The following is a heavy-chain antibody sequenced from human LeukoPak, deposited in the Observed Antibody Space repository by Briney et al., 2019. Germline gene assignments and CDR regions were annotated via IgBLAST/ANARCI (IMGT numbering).Heavy chain of an antibody. J-gene: IGHJ4*02. CDR1: GFTFDDYG. CDR3: AKSQVLLWFGGSFDY. D-gene: IGHD3-10*01. V-gene: IGHV3-20*04. Sequence: GGSLRLSCAASGFTFDDYGMSWVRQAPGKGLEWVSGINWNGGSRGYADSVKGRFTMSRDNAKNSLYLQMNSLRAEDTALYYCAKSQVLLWFGGSFDYWGQGTLVTVSS. CDR2: INWNGGSR.